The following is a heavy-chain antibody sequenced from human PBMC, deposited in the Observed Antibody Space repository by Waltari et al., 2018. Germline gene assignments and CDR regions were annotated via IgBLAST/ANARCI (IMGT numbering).Heavy chain of an antibody. CDR2: INHSGNN. J-gene: IGHJ6*02. D-gene: IGHD6-19*01. CDR3: AVGRYSSGWQGVSYYYYGMDV. Sequence: QVQLQQWGAGLLKPSETLSLTCAVYGGYFSGYYWSWIRQPPGKGLEWIGEINHSGNNNSNPSYKVCVSISESPSKNQSALKLSSVTAADTAVYYLAVGRYSSGWQGVSYYYYGMDVWGQGTTGTVSS. CDR1: GGYFSGYY. V-gene: IGHV4-34*01.